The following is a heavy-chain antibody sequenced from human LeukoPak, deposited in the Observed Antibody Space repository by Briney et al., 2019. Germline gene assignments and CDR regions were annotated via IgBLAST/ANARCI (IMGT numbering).Heavy chain of an antibody. J-gene: IGHJ6*02. CDR1: GFTFSNYN. CDR2: ISYNGDNK. CDR3: ARDAYGMDV. Sequence: GGSLRLSCAASGFTFSNYNMHWVRQAPGKGLESVAFISYNGDNKFCADSVKGRFSISRDNSKNTLYLQMNSPRPEDTAVYYCARDAYGMDVWGRGTTVTVSS. V-gene: IGHV3-30-3*01.